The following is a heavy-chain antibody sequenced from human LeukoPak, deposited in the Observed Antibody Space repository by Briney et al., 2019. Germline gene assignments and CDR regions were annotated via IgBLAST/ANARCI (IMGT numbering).Heavy chain of an antibody. CDR3: ARDFGLTGKVDY. D-gene: IGHD1-20*01. CDR2: ITGSGGRI. Sequence: PGGSLRLSCAASGFTFSSYSMGWVRQAPGEGLEWVSSITGSGGRIYYADSLKGRFTISRDDSKNTLYLQMGSLRAEDLAVYYCARDFGLTGKVDYWGQGTLVTVS. CDR1: GFTFSSYS. V-gene: IGHV3-23*01. J-gene: IGHJ4*02.